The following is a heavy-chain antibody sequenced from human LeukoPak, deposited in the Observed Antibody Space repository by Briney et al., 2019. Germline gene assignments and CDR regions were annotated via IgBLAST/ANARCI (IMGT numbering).Heavy chain of an antibody. V-gene: IGHV4-34*01. D-gene: IGHD6-13*01. Sequence: GSLRLSCAASGFTFSSYWMSWVRQAPGKGLEWIGEINHSGSTNYNPSLKSRVTISVDTSKNQFSLKLSSVTAADTAVYYCARVTGVRQQLVIDYWGQGTLVTVSS. CDR2: INHSGST. CDR1: GFTFSSYW. J-gene: IGHJ4*02. CDR3: ARVTGVRQQLVIDY.